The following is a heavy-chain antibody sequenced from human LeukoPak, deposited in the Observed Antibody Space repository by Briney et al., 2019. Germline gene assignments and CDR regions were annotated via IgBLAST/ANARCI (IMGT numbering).Heavy chain of an antibody. CDR2: MNPNSGNT. J-gene: IGHJ4*02. V-gene: IGHV1-8*03. CDR1: GYTFTSYY. Sequence: GASVKVSCKASGYTFTSYYMHWVLQAPGQGLEWMGWMNPNSGNTGYAQKFQGRVTITRNTSISTAYMELSSLRSEDTAVYYCARGDFWSGYPYYFDYWGQGTLVTVSS. CDR3: ARGDFWSGYPYYFDY. D-gene: IGHD3-3*01.